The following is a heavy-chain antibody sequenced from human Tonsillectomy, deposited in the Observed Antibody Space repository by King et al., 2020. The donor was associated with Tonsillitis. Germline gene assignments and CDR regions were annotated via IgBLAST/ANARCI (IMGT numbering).Heavy chain of an antibody. V-gene: IGHV3-30*04. CDR1: GFTFSNFA. CDR3: ARDSDYGDYGFDY. CDR2: ISYDGRNL. Sequence: VQLVESGGGVVQPGRSLRLSCAASGFTFSNFAIHWVRQAPGKGLGWMAVISYDGRNLYYAYSVKGRFTISIDKSKNTLYLQMNSLRAEDTAVYYCARDSDYGDYGFDYWGQGTLVTVSS. J-gene: IGHJ4*02. D-gene: IGHD4-17*01.